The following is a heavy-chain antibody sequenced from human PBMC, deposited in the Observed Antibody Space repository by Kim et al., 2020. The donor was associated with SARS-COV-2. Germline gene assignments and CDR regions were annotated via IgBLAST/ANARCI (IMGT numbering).Heavy chain of an antibody. CDR1: GFTFDDYA. V-gene: IGHV3-9*01. J-gene: IGHJ3*02. CDR2: ISWNSGFI. CDR3: AKERDICTSSYCIDAFDM. D-gene: IGHD2-8*01. Sequence: GGSLRLSCAASGFTFDDYAIHWVRQAPGKGLEWVSGISWNSGFIAYADSVKGRFTISRDNAKNSLYLQMNSLRAEDTALYYCAKERDICTSSYCIDAFDMWGQGTMVTVSS.